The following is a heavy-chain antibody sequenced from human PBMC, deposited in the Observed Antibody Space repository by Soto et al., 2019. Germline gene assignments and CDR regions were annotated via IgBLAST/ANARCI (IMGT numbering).Heavy chain of an antibody. J-gene: IGHJ4*02. Sequence: SLRLSCAASGFTFSSYGMHWVRQAPGKGLEWVAVIWYDGSNKYYADSVKGRFTISRDNSKNTLYLQMNSLRAEDTAVYYCARDRDGYNRLDYWGQGTLVTVSS. CDR2: IWYDGSNK. CDR3: ARDRDGYNRLDY. D-gene: IGHD5-12*01. V-gene: IGHV3-33*01. CDR1: GFTFSSYG.